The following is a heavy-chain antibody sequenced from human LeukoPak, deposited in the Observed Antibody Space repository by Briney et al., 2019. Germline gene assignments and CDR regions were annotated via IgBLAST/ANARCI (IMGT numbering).Heavy chain of an antibody. CDR1: GFTVSSNY. CDR3: ARVSSYSSSWYIFDY. J-gene: IGHJ4*02. Sequence: GGSLRLSCAASGFTVSSNYMSWVRQAPGKGLEWVSVIYSGGSTYYADSVKGRFTISRDNSKNTLCLQMNSLRAEDTAVYYCARVSSYSSSWYIFDYWGQGTLVTVSP. D-gene: IGHD6-13*01. V-gene: IGHV3-53*01. CDR2: IYSGGST.